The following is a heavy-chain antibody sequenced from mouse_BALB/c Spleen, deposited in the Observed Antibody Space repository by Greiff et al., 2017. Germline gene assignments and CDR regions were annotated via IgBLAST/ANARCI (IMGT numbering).Heavy chain of an antibody. J-gene: IGHJ1*01. CDR1: GFTFSSYA. Sequence: EVKLVESGGGLVKPGGSLKLSCAASGFTFSSYAMSWVRQTPEKRLEWVATISSGGSYTYYPDSVKGRFTISRDNAKNTLYLQMSSLRSEDTAMYYCARHGNDGNYDWYFDVWGAGTTVTVSS. CDR3: ARHGNDGNYDWYFDV. V-gene: IGHV5-9-3*01. D-gene: IGHD2-1*01. CDR2: ISSGGSYT.